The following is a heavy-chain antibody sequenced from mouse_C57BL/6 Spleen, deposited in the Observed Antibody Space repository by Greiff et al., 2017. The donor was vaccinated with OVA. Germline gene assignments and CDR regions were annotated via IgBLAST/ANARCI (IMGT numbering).Heavy chain of an antibody. J-gene: IGHJ1*03. V-gene: IGHV1-55*01. CDR1: GYTFTSFW. CDR2: LYPGSGST. CDR3: ARVYYGSSYGYFDV. Sequence: QVQLQQPGAELVKPGASVKMSCKASGYTFTSFWLTWVKQRPGQGLEWIGELYPGSGSTNYNEKFKSKAPLTVDTSSSTAYMQLSSLTSEDSAVYYCARVYYGSSYGYFDVWGTGTTVTVSS. D-gene: IGHD1-1*01.